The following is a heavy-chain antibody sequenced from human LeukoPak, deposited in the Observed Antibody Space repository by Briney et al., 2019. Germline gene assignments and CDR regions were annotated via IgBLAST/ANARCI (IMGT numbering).Heavy chain of an antibody. V-gene: IGHV3-74*01. Sequence: PGGSLTLSCAASGFTFSSYWMHWVRQAPGKGLVWVSRIHSDGSRTNYADSVKGRFTISRDNAKNTLYLQMNSLRAEDTAVYYCARGAAQWLVLFDYWGQGTLVTVSS. D-gene: IGHD6-19*01. J-gene: IGHJ4*02. CDR2: IHSDGSRT. CDR1: GFTFSSYW. CDR3: ARGAAQWLVLFDY.